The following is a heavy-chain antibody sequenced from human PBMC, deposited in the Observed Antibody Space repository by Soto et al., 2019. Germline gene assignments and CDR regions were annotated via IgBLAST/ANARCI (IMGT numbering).Heavy chain of an antibody. V-gene: IGHV4-39*01. CDR2: IYYSGTT. D-gene: IGHD2-2*01. Sequence: SETLSLTCTVSGDSISSSGYFWGWIRQPPGKGLKWIGSIYYSGTTYYNPSLKSRVTISVDTSKNHFSLKLSSVTAADTAVYYCARHRGLGYCGSTSCLYYFDYWGQGTLVTVSS. CDR1: GDSISSSGYF. J-gene: IGHJ4*02. CDR3: ARHRGLGYCGSTSCLYYFDY.